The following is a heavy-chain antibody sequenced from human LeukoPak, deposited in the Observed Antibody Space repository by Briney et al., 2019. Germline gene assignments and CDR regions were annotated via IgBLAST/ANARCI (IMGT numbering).Heavy chain of an antibody. J-gene: IGHJ4*02. Sequence: GGSLRLSCAASGFSYSTYWMHWVRQAPGKGLVWVSRINSDGSSTSYADSVKGRFTISRDNAKNTLYLQMNSLRVEDTGVYYCAGGYGFDYWGQGTLVTVSS. CDR2: INSDGSST. CDR1: GFSYSTYW. V-gene: IGHV3-74*01. D-gene: IGHD5-18*01. CDR3: AGGYGFDY.